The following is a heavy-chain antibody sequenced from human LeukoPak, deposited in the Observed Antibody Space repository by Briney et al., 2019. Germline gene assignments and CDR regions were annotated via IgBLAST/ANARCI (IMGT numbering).Heavy chain of an antibody. V-gene: IGHV3-23*01. J-gene: IGHJ5*02. CDR1: GLIFGNYA. CDR3: AKGGHASFYDR. CDR2: VSGNGDTT. D-gene: IGHD2/OR15-2a*01. Sequence: GRCLRLSCAPSGLIFGNYAMTWVRQAPGKGLEWVSTVSGNGDTTFYADSAKGRFTISRDNSRNTHYLQINSLRGEDTAVYYCAKGGHASFYDRWGQGTLVTVSS.